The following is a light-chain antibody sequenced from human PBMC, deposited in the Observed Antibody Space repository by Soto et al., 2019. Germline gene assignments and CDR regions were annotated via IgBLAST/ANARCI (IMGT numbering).Light chain of an antibody. J-gene: IGLJ1*01. CDR1: SSNIGTYN. CDR3: ASWYDSLSGHV. Sequence: QSVLTQPPSASGTPGQRVTISCSGGSSNIGTYNVQWFQQLPGTAPKLLIYSNHQRPSGVPYRFSGSKSCNSASLAITWLQCEDEADYYWASWYDSLSGHVFGTGTKLTVL. CDR2: SNH. V-gene: IGLV1-44*01.